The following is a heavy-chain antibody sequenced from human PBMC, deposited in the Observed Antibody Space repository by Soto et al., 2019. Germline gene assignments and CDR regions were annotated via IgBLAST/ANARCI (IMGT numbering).Heavy chain of an antibody. CDR3: ARGPYYYDSSGYLLPAFDY. CDR1: GFTFSSYD. CDR2: IGTAGDT. Sequence: EVQLVESGGGLVQPGGSLRLSCAASGFTFSSYDMHWVRQATGKGLEWVSAIGTAGDTYYPGSVKGRFTISRENAKNSLYIQMNSLRAGDTAVYYCARGPYYYDSSGYLLPAFDYWGQGTLVTVSS. D-gene: IGHD3-22*01. J-gene: IGHJ4*02. V-gene: IGHV3-13*01.